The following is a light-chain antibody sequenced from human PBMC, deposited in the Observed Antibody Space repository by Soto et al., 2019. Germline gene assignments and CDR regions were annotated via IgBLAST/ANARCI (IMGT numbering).Light chain of an antibody. CDR3: QQRSTWPLT. CDR2: DTS. Sequence: EIVLTQSPGTLSLSPGERATLSCRPSQSVGSNYLAWYQQKPGQAPRLLIYDTSNRATGIPARFSGSGSGTDFTITISSLEPEDFAVYYCQQRSTWPLTFGQGTRLEIK. J-gene: IGKJ5*01. V-gene: IGKV3-11*01. CDR1: QSVGSNY.